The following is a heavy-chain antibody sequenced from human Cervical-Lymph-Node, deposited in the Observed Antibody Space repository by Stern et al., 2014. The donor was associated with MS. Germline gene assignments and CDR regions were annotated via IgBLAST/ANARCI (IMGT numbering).Heavy chain of an antibody. Sequence: EVQLVESGGGLVKPGGTLRLSCVASAFSFSDYAMNWVRQAPGKGLEWVASISSSGSYIYYGDSMECRFTISRDNAKNSLYLHMKTLRAEDTAVYYCASPGPHCTSTTSCYLAFEYWGQGALVTVSS. CDR3: ASPGPHCTSTTSCYLAFEY. CDR1: AFSFSDYA. CDR2: ISSSGSYI. V-gene: IGHV3-21*01. D-gene: IGHD2-2*01. J-gene: IGHJ4*02.